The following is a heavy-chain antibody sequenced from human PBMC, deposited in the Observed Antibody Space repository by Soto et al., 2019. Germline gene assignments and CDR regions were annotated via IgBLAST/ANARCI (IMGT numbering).Heavy chain of an antibody. CDR1: GFTFSSYW. Sequence: PGGSLRLSCAASGFTFSSYWMSWVRQAPGKGLEWVANIKQDGSEKYYVDSVKGRFTISRDNAKNSLYLQMNSLRAEDTAVYYCASSYGYSGYDLRYYGMDVWGQGTTVTVSS. D-gene: IGHD5-12*01. V-gene: IGHV3-7*01. J-gene: IGHJ6*02. CDR3: ASSYGYSGYDLRYYGMDV. CDR2: IKQDGSEK.